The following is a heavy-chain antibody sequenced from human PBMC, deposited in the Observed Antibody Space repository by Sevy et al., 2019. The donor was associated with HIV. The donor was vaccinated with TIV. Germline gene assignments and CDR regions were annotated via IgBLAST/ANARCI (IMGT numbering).Heavy chain of an antibody. V-gene: IGHV1-24*01. J-gene: IGHJ4*02. D-gene: IGHD3-22*01. CDR2: FAPDDGET. CDR1: GYTLSELS. Sequence: ASVKVSYKVSGYTLSELSMHWVRQPPGKGLEWMGRFAPDDGETIYAQRFQGRVTMTEDTSADTAYMELSSLRSEDTAMYYCATAREYYSDNSGYLDYWGQGTPVTVSS. CDR3: ATAREYYSDNSGYLDY.